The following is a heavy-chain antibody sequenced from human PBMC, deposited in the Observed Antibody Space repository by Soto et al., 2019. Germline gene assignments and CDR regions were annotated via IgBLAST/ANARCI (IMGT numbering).Heavy chain of an antibody. CDR2: ISYDGNYI. CDR1: VFAFSSYA. D-gene: IGHD3-16*01. Sequence: GWSLGLSCEASVFAFSSYAMHWVRQAPGKGLEWVGVISYDGNYIYYADSVKGRFTISRDNSKNTLYVQVNSLRPEDTAVYYCAKGILSATIGPYAMDVWGQGTTVTVSS. J-gene: IGHJ6*02. V-gene: IGHV3-30*18. CDR3: AKGILSATIGPYAMDV.